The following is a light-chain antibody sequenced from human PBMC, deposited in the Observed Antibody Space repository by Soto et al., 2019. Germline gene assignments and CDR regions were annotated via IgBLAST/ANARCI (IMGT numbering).Light chain of an antibody. J-gene: IGKJ2*01. Sequence: DIVMTQSPDSLAVSLGEMATINCKSSQSVYYRSNKKNYLGWYQQKPGQHPKLLISRASTRESGVPDRFSGSVSGPDFSLTIISMQAEDVAVYYCQLYYGRPYTFGQWTKLEIK. CDR3: QLYYGRPYT. CDR1: QSVYYRSNKKNY. CDR2: RAS. V-gene: IGKV4-1*01.